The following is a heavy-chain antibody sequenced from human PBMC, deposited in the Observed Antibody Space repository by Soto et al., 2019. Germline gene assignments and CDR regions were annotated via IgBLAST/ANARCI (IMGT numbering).Heavy chain of an antibody. CDR3: ATAGNYDSSGRDF. CDR2: ISANSGNT. J-gene: IGHJ4*02. CDR1: VFNFNNYA. Sequence: ASVKVSCKAFVFNFNNYAISWVRQAPGQGLEWMGWISANSGNTNYAQKLQGRVTMTTDTSTSTAYMELRSLRSDDTAVYYCATAGNYDSSGRDFWGQGTLVTVSS. V-gene: IGHV1-18*04. D-gene: IGHD3-22*01.